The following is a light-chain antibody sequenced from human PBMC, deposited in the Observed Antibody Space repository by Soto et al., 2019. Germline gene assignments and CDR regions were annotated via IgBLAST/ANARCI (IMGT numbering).Light chain of an antibody. CDR3: QQYNDWPLT. J-gene: IGKJ4*01. Sequence: EKVMTQSPAALSVSPGERATLSCRARQSVISNFAWYHQKAGQAPRLLLYGASTRATRIPARFSGSASGTEFTLTISSLQSEYSAVYYCQQYNDWPLTLGGGTKVEIK. V-gene: IGKV3-15*01. CDR1: QSVISN. CDR2: GAS.